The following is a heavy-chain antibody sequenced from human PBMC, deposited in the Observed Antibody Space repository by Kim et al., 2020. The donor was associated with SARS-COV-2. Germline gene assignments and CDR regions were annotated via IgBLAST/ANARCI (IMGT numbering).Heavy chain of an antibody. CDR3: ARDPDGDYGHYYYGMDV. D-gene: IGHD4-17*01. CDR2: INPSGGST. V-gene: IGHV1-46*01. Sequence: ASVKVSCKASGYTFTSYYMHWVRQAPGQGLEWMGIINPSGGSTSYAQKFQGRVTMTRDTSTSTVYMELSSLRSEDTAVYYCARDPDGDYGHYYYGMDVWGQGTTVTVSS. J-gene: IGHJ6*02. CDR1: GYTFTSYY.